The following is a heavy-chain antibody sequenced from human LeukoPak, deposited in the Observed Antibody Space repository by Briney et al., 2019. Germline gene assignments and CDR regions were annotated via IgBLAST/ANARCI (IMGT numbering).Heavy chain of an antibody. CDR3: ARHSRRLGELWFGDPPYGMDV. CDR2: ISSSGSTI. V-gene: IGHV3-11*01. D-gene: IGHD3-10*01. CDR1: GFTFSDYY. Sequence: GGSLRLSCAASGFTFSDYYMSWIRQAPGKGLEWVSYISSSGSTIYYADSVKGRFTISRDNAKNSLYLQMNSLRAEDTAVYYCARHSRRLGELWFGDPPYGMDVWGQGTTVTVSS. J-gene: IGHJ6*02.